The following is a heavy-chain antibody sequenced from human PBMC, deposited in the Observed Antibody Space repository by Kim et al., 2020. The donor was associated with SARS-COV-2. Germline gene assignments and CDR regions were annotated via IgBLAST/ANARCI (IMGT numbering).Heavy chain of an antibody. J-gene: IGHJ4*02. CDR2: IRSKTDGGET. V-gene: IGHV3-15*01. CDR3: ADIVAPIGGG. D-gene: IGHD5-12*01. Sequence: GGSLRLSCGGFGNAWMSWVRQAPGKGLEWVGRIRSKTDGGETEYAAPVQGRFTISREDSTNTVFLHMNSLKIEDTAVYYCADIVAPIGGGWGQGILVTVS. CDR1: GNAW.